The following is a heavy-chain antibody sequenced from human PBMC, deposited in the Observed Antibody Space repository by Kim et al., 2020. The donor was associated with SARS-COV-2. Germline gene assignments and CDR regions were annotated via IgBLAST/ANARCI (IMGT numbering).Heavy chain of an antibody. CDR3: ARGVSGLALTFDY. V-gene: IGHV1-8*01. D-gene: IGHD1-26*01. Sequence: YAQKFQGRVTMTRNTSISTAYMELSSLRSEDTAVYYCARGVSGLALTFDYWGQGTLVTVSS. J-gene: IGHJ4*02.